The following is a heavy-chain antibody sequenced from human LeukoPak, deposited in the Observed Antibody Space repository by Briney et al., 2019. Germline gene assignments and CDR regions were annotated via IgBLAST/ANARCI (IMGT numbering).Heavy chain of an antibody. CDR2: IKQDGSEK. D-gene: IGHD7-27*01. V-gene: IGHV3-7*01. J-gene: IGHJ4*02. CDR1: GFTFSSYW. CDR3: VRESFSRGDFN. Sequence: PGGSLRLSCAASGFTFSSYWMSWVRQAPGKGLEWVANIKQDGSEKYYVDSVKGRFTISRDNAKNSLFLHMNSLAAEDTAVYYCVRESFSRGDFNWGQGTLVSVSS.